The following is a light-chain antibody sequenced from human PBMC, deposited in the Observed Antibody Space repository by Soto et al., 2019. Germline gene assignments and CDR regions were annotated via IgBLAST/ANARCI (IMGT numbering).Light chain of an antibody. J-gene: IGKJ5*01. V-gene: IGKV1-9*01. CDR2: AAS. CDR3: QQLYSYPIT. CDR1: QGISSY. Sequence: DIQLTQSPSFLSASVGDRVTITCRASQGISSYLAWYQQKPGKAPELLIYAASTLQSGVPSRFSGSGSGTEFTLTISSLQAEDFATYYCQQLYSYPITFGQGTRLESK.